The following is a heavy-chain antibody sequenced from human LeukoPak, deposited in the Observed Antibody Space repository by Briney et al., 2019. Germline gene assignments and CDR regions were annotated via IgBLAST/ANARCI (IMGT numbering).Heavy chain of an antibody. CDR2: IYNSGST. CDR1: GGSISTYY. Sequence: SETLSLTCTVSGGSISTYYWSWIRQPPGKGLEWIGCIYNSGSTSYNPSLKSRATISADTSKNQFSLKLSSVTAADTAVYYCVRDRELNYWGQGTLVSVSS. J-gene: IGHJ4*02. V-gene: IGHV4-59*01. D-gene: IGHD1-7*01. CDR3: VRDRELNY.